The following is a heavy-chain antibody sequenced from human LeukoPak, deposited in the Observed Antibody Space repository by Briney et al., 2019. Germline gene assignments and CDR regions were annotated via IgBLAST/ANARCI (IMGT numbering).Heavy chain of an antibody. Sequence: GGSLRLSCAASGFTFDDYAMHWVRQAPGKGLEWVSGISWNSGSIGYADSVKGRFTISRDNAKNSLYLQMNSLRAEDTAVYYCARGYYDFWSGPHGPWGQGTLVTVSS. D-gene: IGHD3-3*01. CDR1: GFTFDDYA. J-gene: IGHJ5*02. CDR3: ARGYYDFWSGPHGP. V-gene: IGHV3-9*01. CDR2: ISWNSGSI.